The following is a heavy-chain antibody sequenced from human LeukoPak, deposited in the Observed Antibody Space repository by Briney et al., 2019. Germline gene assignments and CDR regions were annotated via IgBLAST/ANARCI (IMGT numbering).Heavy chain of an antibody. V-gene: IGHV3-33*01. J-gene: IGHJ4*02. CDR2: IWYDGTNK. CDR3: ARRDGYGFDY. Sequence: GGSLRLSCAASGFIFSDYGFHWVRQAPGKGLEWVAVIWYDGTNKYYADSVKGRLTISRDNSKNTLYLQMNSLSAEDTAVYYCARRDGYGFDYWGQGTLVTVSS. D-gene: IGHD5-24*01. CDR1: GFIFSDYG.